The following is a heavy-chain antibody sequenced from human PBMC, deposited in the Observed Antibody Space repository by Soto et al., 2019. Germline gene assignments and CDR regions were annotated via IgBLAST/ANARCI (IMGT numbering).Heavy chain of an antibody. CDR2: INPSGGST. J-gene: IGHJ4*02. CDR3: ARDRGHSSSWDYFDY. CDR1: GYTFTSYY. Sequence: ASVTVCCKASGYTFTSYYMHWVRQAPGQGLEWLGIINPSGGSTSYAQKFRGRVTMTRDTSTSTVYMELSSLRSEDTAVYYCARDRGHSSSWDYFDYWGLGTLVTVS. V-gene: IGHV1-46*01. D-gene: IGHD6-13*01.